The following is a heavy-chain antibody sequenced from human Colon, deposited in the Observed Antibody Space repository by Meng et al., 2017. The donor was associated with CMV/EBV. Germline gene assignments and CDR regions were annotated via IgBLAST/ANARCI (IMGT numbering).Heavy chain of an antibody. CDR3: ARLPLGYCSTSNCFQNGMDF. CDR1: DGSISSSSYY. D-gene: IGHD2-2*01. J-gene: IGHJ6*02. V-gene: IGHV4-39*01. CDR2: SNYNGAT. Sequence: SETLSLTCTVSDGSISSSSYYWGWIRQPPGKGLEWIGGSNYNGATYYNPSLKSRVTMSVDTSKNQFSLRLSSVTAADTAVYYCARLPLGYCSTSNCFQNGMDFWGQGTPVTVSS.